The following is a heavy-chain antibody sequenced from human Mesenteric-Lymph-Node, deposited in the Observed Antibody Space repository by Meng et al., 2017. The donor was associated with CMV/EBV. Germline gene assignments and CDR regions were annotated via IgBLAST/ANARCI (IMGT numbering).Heavy chain of an antibody. CDR2: ISGSGNNT. CDR3: ATDIILVPGAIGSFDY. Sequence: GGSLRLSCAASGFTFNSYAMSWVRQAPGKGLEWVSTISGSGNNTYYADSMKGRFTISRDNSKITLYLQMSSLTVEDTAVYYCATDIILVPGAIGSFDYWGRGALVTVSS. J-gene: IGHJ4*02. CDR1: GFTFNSYA. D-gene: IGHD2-2*01. V-gene: IGHV3-23*01.